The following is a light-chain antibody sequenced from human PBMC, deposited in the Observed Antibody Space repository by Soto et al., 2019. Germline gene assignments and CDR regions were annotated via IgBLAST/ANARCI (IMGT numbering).Light chain of an antibody. V-gene: IGKV3-15*01. CDR1: QSVSSD. CDR2: GAS. J-gene: IGKJ3*01. CDR3: QQYNNWPLFT. Sequence: EIVMTQYPATLSVSPGERATLSCRASQSVSSDLAWYQQKPGQAPSLLIYGASTRATGIPARCSGSGSGKAFTLAISSLQSEDFAVYYGQQYNNWPLFTVCPATKVGIK.